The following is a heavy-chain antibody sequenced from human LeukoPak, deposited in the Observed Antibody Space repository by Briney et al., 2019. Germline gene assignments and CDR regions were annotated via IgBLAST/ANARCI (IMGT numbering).Heavy chain of an antibody. J-gene: IGHJ4*02. Sequence: PGRSLRVSCAASGFTFSSYGMHWGRQAPGKGLEWVAVISHDGSDSHYADSVKGRFTISRDNSKNTVYLQMSSLRPEDTAVYFCAKELYFGSGSYPDYWGQGTLVRVSS. CDR3: AKELYFGSGSYPDY. CDR2: ISHDGSDS. CDR1: GFTFSSYG. V-gene: IGHV3-30*18. D-gene: IGHD3-10*01.